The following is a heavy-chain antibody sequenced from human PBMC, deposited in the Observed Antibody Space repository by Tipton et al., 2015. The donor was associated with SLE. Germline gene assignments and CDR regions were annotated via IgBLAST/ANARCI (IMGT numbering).Heavy chain of an antibody. CDR2: IHTSETT. D-gene: IGHD3-3*01. J-gene: IGHJ6*02. V-gene: IGHV4-4*07. CDR3: ARILPDYFFYGMDV. CDR1: GGPINSYY. Sequence: LRLSCTVSGGPINSYYWTWIRQPAGKGLEWIGRIHTSETTAYNPSLQSRVTMSVDTSKKQFSLNLTSVTAADTAVYYCARILPDYFFYGMDVWGQGTTVTVSS.